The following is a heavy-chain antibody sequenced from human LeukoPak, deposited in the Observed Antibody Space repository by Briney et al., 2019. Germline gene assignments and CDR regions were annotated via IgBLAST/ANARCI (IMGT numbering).Heavy chain of an antibody. V-gene: IGHV3-30-3*01. CDR2: ISYDGSNK. J-gene: IGHJ4*02. D-gene: IGHD1-26*01. CDR3: ARDPEWERYYFDY. CDR1: GFTFSSYA. Sequence: GGSLRLSCAASGFTFSSYAMPWVRQAPGKGLEWVAVISYDGSNKYYADSVKGRFTISRDNSKNTLYLQMNSLRAEDTAVYYCARDPEWERYYFDYWGQGTLVTVSS.